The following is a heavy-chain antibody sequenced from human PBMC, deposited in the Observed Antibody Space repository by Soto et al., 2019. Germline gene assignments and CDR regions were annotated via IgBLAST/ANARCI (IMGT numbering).Heavy chain of an antibody. D-gene: IGHD1-26*01. Sequence: SETLSLTCAVYGGSFSGYYWSWIRQPPGKGLEWIGEINHSGSTNYNPSLKSRVTISVDTSKNQFSLKLSSVTAADTAVYYCARGMPYSTPGYFQHWGQGTLVTVSS. J-gene: IGHJ1*01. CDR1: GGSFSGYY. CDR2: INHSGST. CDR3: ARGMPYSTPGYFQH. V-gene: IGHV4-34*01.